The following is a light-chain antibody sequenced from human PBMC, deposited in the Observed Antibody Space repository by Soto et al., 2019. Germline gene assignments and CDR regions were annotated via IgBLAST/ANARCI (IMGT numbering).Light chain of an antibody. V-gene: IGKV1-5*01. Sequence: DIQMTQTPSTLSASVGDRVTIACRASQSISSWLAWYQQKPGKARKLLIYDASSLESGVPSRFSGSGSATEFTLTISSLQPDDFATYYCQQYNNYWTFGQGTKVDI. CDR2: DAS. CDR3: QQYNNYWT. CDR1: QSISSW. J-gene: IGKJ1*01.